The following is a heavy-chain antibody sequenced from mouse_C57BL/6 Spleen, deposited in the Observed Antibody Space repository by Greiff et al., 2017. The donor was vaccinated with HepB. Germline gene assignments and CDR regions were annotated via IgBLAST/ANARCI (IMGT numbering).Heavy chain of an antibody. CDR3: ARADYSNYRGYFDY. J-gene: IGHJ2*01. CDR1: GYSITSGYY. Sequence: DVQLQESGPGLVKPSQSLSLTCSVTGYSITSGYYWNWIRQFPGNKLEWMGYISYDGSNNYNPTLKNRTSITRDTSKNQFFLKLNSVTTEDTATYYCARADYSNYRGYFDYWGQGTTLTVSS. D-gene: IGHD2-5*01. V-gene: IGHV3-6*01. CDR2: ISYDGSN.